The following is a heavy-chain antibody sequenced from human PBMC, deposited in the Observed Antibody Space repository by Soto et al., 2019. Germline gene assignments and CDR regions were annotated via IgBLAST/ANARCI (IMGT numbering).Heavy chain of an antibody. CDR2: IYTGGST. CDR1: GFSVSSNY. V-gene: IGHV3-66*01. J-gene: IGHJ4*02. Sequence: VQLVESGGGLVQPGGSLRLSCAASGFSVSSNYMSWVRQAPGKGLEWVSVIYTGGSTYYADSVKGRFTISRDNSKNPLYLQMNSLRAEDTAVYYCARDYGGSGRFDYWGQGTLVTVSS. CDR3: ARDYGGSGRFDY. D-gene: IGHD4-17*01.